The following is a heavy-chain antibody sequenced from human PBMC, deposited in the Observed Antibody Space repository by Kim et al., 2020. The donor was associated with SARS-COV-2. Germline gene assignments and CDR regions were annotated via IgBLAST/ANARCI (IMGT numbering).Heavy chain of an antibody. Sequence: SVKGGFTICRDNAKNALYLKMNSLRAEDTAVYYCARDSSGYSGYDSFFDYWGQGTLVTVSS. V-gene: IGHV3-21*01. CDR3: ARDSSGYSGYDSFFDY. J-gene: IGHJ4*02. D-gene: IGHD5-12*01.